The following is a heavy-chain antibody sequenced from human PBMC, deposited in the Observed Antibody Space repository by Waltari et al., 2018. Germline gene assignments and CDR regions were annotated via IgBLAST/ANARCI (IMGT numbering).Heavy chain of an antibody. CDR3: ARRSGDSRFGYIDY. D-gene: IGHD4-17*01. CDR1: GGSISSSSYY. J-gene: IGHJ4*02. Sequence: QLQLQESGPGLVKPSETLSLTCTVSGGSISSSSYYWGWIRQPPGKGLEWIGSTYYSGRTYDTPTLKSRVTISVDTSKNQFSLKLSSVIAADTAVYYGARRSGDSRFGYIDYWGQGTLVTVSS. CDR2: TYYSGRT. V-gene: IGHV4-39*07.